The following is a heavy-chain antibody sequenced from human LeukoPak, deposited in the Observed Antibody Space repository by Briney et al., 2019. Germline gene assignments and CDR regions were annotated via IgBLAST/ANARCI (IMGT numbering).Heavy chain of an antibody. V-gene: IGHV1-2*02. CDR2: INPNSGGT. D-gene: IGHD3-9*01. J-gene: IGHJ4*02. CDR3: ARFFTPRYFDWLLRYYFDY. CDR1: GYTFTGYY. Sequence: GASVKVSCKASGYTFTGYYMHWVRQARGQGLEWMGWINPNSGGTNYALKFQGRVTMTRDTSISTAYMELSRLRSDDTAVYYCARFFTPRYFDWLLRYYFDYWGQGTLVTVSS.